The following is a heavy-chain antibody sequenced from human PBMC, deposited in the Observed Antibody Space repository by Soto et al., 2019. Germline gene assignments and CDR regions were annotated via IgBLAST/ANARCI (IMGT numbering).Heavy chain of an antibody. V-gene: IGHV3-64D*06. CDR1: GFTVSSSY. Sequence: PGGSLRLSCAVSGFTVSSSYMTWVRQAPGKGLEYVSAISSNGGSTYYADSVKGRFTISRDNSKNTLYLQMSSLRAEDTAVYYCVKEGSWRHIVATMQSASAVLDLLRHNYYFYGMAVCGQGPTVTGSS. D-gene: IGHD5-12*01. J-gene: IGHJ6*02. CDR3: VKEGSWRHIVATMQSASAVLDLLRHNYYFYGMAV. CDR2: ISSNGGST.